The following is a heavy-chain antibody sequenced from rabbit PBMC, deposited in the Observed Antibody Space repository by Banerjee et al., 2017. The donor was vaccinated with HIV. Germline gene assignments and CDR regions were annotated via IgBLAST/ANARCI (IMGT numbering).Heavy chain of an antibody. J-gene: IGHJ4*01. CDR3: ASGYSDVYFNL. D-gene: IGHD1-1*01. Sequence: QEQLVESGGDLVKPGASLTLTCTASGFDFSNTYWICWVRQAPGKGLEWIACIYAGSGGTGYASWAKGRFTISKASSTTVTLQMTSLTAADTATYFCASGYSDVYFNLWGPGTLVTVS. CDR2: IYAGSGGT. V-gene: IGHV1S45*01. CDR1: GFDFSNTYW.